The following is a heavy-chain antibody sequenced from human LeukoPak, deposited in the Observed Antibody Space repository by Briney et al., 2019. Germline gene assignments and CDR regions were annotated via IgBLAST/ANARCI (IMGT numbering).Heavy chain of an antibody. D-gene: IGHD1-26*01. CDR3: ARGIPSGSYKYCFDY. Sequence: SETLSLTCTVSGASISSHYWSWIRQPPGKGLEWIGYISYSGSINYNPSLRSRVTISVDTSKNQFSLKLSSVTAADTAVYYCARGIPSGSYKYCFDYWGQGTLVTVSS. CDR2: ISYSGSI. J-gene: IGHJ4*02. CDR1: GASISSHY. V-gene: IGHV4-59*11.